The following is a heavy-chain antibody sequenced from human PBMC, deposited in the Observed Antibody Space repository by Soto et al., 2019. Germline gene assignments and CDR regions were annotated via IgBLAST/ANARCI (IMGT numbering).Heavy chain of an antibody. Sequence: PSETLSLTCTVSGGSISSSSYYWGWIRQPPGKGLEWIGSIYYSGSTYYNPSLKSRVTISVDTSKNQFSLKLSSVTAADTAVYHCARKNDFWSGRRNYWFDPWGQGTLVTVSS. V-gene: IGHV4-39*01. CDR3: ARKNDFWSGRRNYWFDP. CDR1: GGSISSSSYY. CDR2: IYYSGST. J-gene: IGHJ5*02. D-gene: IGHD3-3*01.